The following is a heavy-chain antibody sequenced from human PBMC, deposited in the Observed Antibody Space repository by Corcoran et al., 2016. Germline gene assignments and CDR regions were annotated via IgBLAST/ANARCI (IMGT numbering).Heavy chain of an antibody. CDR3: ARVYCGGGNCYPASFDY. Sequence: QVQLQQSGPGLVKPSQSLSLTCAISGDSVSSNSAAWNWIRQSPSRGLEGRGRTYYRSKWYNDYAVSVKSRMTIKTDTSKNQFSLQLNSVTHEDTAVYYCARVYCGGGNCYPASFDYWGQGTLVTVSS. CDR1: GDSVSSNSAA. CDR2: TYYRSKWYN. D-gene: IGHD2-21*01. J-gene: IGHJ4*02. V-gene: IGHV6-1*01.